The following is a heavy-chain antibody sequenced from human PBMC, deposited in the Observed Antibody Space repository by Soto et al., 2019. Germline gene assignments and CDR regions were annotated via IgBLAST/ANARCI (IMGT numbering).Heavy chain of an antibody. J-gene: IGHJ3*02. CDR2: ISHSGTYI. V-gene: IGHV3-21*01. D-gene: IGHD2-2*01. Sequence: AQLVESGGSLVKPGDSLRLSCAASGFTFGDYIMNWVRQAPGRGLEWVASISHSGTYIFYADSVKGRFTISRDNAKDSLCMQMNSLRVDDTDIYYFASAREYCVSNTNCFIAFDIWGQGTGVTFSS. CDR3: ASAREYCVSNTNCFIAFDI. CDR1: GFTFGDYI.